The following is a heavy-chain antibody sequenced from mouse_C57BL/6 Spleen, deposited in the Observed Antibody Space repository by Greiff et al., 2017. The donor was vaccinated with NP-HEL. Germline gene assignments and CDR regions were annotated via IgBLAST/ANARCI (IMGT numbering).Heavy chain of an antibody. CDR2: IYPGDGDT. J-gene: IGHJ2*01. Sequence: VQLQQSGAELVKPGASVKISCKASGYAFSSYWMNWVKQRPGKGLEWIGQIYPGDGDTNYNGKFKGKATLTADKSSSTAYMQLSSLTSEDSAVYFCARGLRLRSLFDYWGQGTTLTVSS. V-gene: IGHV1-80*01. CDR1: GYAFSSYW. D-gene: IGHD3-2*02. CDR3: ARGLRLRSLFDY.